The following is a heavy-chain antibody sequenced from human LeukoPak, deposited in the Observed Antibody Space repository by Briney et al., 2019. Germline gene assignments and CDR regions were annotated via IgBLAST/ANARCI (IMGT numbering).Heavy chain of an antibody. D-gene: IGHD3-22*01. V-gene: IGHV3-30*18. CDR2: ISYDGSNK. CDR3: AKVHYYDSSGYRYYFDY. Sequence: GGSLRLSCAASGFTFISFGMHWVRQAPGKGLEWVSVISYDGSNKYYADSVKGRFTISRDNSKNTLYLQMNSLRAEDTAVYYCAKVHYYDSSGYRYYFDYWGQGTLVTVSS. J-gene: IGHJ4*02. CDR1: GFTFISFG.